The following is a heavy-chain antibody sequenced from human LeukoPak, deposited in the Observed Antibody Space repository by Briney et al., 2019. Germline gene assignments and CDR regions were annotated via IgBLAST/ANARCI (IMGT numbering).Heavy chain of an antibody. CDR1: GDSISSSGYY. CDR3: ARGAQGGYYFDY. D-gene: IGHD5-12*01. CDR2: IYYSGST. V-gene: IGHV4-39*06. Sequence: KSSETLSLTCTVSGDSISSSGYYWGWIRQPPGKGLEWIGSIYYSGSTYHNPSLKSRVTISVDKSKNQFPLKLSSVTAADTAVYYCARGAQGGYYFDYWGQGTLVTVSS. J-gene: IGHJ4*02.